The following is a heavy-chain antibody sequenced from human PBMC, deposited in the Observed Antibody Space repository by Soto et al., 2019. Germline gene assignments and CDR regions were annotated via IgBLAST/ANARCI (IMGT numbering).Heavy chain of an antibody. CDR3: AGGGYCSSTSCYPPGYYYYGMDV. J-gene: IGHJ6*02. CDR2: INASNGNT. CDR1: GYTFTSYA. Sequence: VASVKVSCKASGYTFTSYAMHWVRQAPGQRLEWMGWINASNGNTKYSQKFQGRVTITRDTSASTAYMELSSLRSEDTAVYYCAGGGYCSSTSCYPPGYYYYGMDVWGQGTTVTVSS. V-gene: IGHV1-3*01. D-gene: IGHD2-2*01.